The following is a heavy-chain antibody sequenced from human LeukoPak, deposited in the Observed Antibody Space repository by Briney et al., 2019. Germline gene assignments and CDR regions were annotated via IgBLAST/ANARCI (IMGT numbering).Heavy chain of an antibody. CDR2: ISGSGGST. CDR3: AKDGGSGWYAFPFDY. D-gene: IGHD6-19*01. J-gene: IGHJ4*02. Sequence: GGSLRLSCAASGFTFSSYAMSWVRQAPGKVLEWVSAISGSGGSTYYADSVKGRFTISRDNSKNTRYLQMNSLRADATAVYYCAKDGGSGWYAFPFDYWGQGTLVTVSS. V-gene: IGHV3-23*01. CDR1: GFTFSSYA.